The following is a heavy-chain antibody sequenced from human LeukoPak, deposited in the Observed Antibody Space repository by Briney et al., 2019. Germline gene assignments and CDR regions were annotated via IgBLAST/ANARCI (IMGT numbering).Heavy chain of an antibody. CDR3: AKFWSGSYGRDAFDI. CDR1: GFTFSSYE. D-gene: IGHD3-3*01. CDR2: ISSSGSTI. Sequence: GGSLRLSCAASGFTFSSYEMNWVRQAPGKGLEWVSYISSSGSTIYYADSVKGRFTISRDNAKNSLYLQMNSLRAEDTAVYYCAKFWSGSYGRDAFDIWGQGTMVTVSS. J-gene: IGHJ3*02. V-gene: IGHV3-48*03.